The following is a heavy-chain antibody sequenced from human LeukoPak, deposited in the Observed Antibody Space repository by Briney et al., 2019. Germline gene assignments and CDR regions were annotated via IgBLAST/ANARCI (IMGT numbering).Heavy chain of an antibody. V-gene: IGHV3-11*04. J-gene: IGHJ6*03. CDR1: GFTFSDYY. CDR3: ARLSAYYYGSYFYYYMDV. Sequence: GGSLRLSCAASGFTFSDYYMSWIRQAPGKGLEWVSYISSSGSTIYYADSVKGRFIISRDNAKNSVFLQMNSLRAEDTALYYCARLSAYYYGSYFYYYMDVWGKGTTVTVSS. CDR2: ISSSGSTI. D-gene: IGHD3-10*01.